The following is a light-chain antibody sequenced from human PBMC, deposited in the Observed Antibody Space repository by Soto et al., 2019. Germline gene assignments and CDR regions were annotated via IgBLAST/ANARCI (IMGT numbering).Light chain of an antibody. V-gene: IGKV3-20*01. CDR2: GAS. CDR3: QQYNNWPPWT. Sequence: EIVLTQSPGTLSLSPWERATLSCRASQSVSSSFLAWYQQKPGQAPRLLIYGASNRATGIPDRFSGSGSGTDFTLTISRLEPEDFAVYYCQQYNNWPPWTFGQGTKVDIK. CDR1: QSVSSSF. J-gene: IGKJ1*01.